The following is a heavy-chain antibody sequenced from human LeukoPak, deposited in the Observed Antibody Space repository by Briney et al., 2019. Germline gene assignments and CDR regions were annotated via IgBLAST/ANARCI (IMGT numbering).Heavy chain of an antibody. J-gene: IGHJ5*02. D-gene: IGHD3-10*01. CDR3: ARAVGYYGSGTSGEEWFDP. CDR1: GGSVGSFS. Sequence: SGTLSLTCKVSGGSVGSFSWSWIRQSPGKGLEWIGFIYYNGSTSYNPSLKNRVTISVDRSKSQFSLRLSSVTAADTALYYCARAVGYYGSGTSGEEWFDPWGQGTLVTVSS. V-gene: IGHV4-59*08. CDR2: IYYNGST.